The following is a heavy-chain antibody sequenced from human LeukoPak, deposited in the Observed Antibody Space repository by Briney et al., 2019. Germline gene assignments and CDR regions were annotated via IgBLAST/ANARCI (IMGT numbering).Heavy chain of an antibody. CDR1: GYTFTSYY. J-gene: IGHJ3*02. CDR2: INPSGGST. CDR3: ARAQRPLRLGGAFDI. D-gene: IGHD3-10*01. V-gene: IGHV1-46*01. Sequence: ASVKVSCKPSGYTFTSYYMHWVRQGPGQGLEGVGIINPSGGSTSYAQKFQGRVTMTRDTSTSTVYMELSSLRSEDTAVYYCARAQRPLRLGGAFDIWGQGTMVTVSS.